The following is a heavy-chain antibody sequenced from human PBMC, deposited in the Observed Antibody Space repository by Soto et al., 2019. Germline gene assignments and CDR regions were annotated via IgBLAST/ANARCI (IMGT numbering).Heavy chain of an antibody. V-gene: IGHV3-30*03. CDR1: GFSFSSYG. Sequence: PGGSLRLSCAASGFSFSSYGMHRVLQAPGKGLEWLALISYDASNKYYADSVKGRFTISRDNAKNSLYLQMNSLRAEDTAVYYCHSSGNEGAFDIWGQGTMVTVSS. CDR2: ISYDASNK. CDR3: HSSGNEGAFDI. J-gene: IGHJ3*02. D-gene: IGHD3-22*01.